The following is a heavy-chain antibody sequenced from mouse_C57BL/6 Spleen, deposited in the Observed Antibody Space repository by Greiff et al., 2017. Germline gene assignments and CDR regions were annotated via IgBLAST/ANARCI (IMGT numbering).Heavy chain of an antibody. V-gene: IGHV5-6*01. Sequence: EVQRVESGGDLVKPGGSLKLSCAASGFTFSSYGMSWVRQTPAKRLEWVATISSCGSYTYYPDSVKGRVTISRDNAKNTLYLQMSSLESEDTAMYYCARPITGTYYFDYWGQGTTLTVSS. CDR3: ARPITGTYYFDY. J-gene: IGHJ2*01. CDR1: GFTFSSYG. D-gene: IGHD4-1*01. CDR2: ISSCGSYT.